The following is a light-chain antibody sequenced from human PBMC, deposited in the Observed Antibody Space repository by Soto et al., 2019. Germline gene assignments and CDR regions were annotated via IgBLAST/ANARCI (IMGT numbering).Light chain of an antibody. J-gene: IGKJ1*01. V-gene: IGKV3-20*01. CDR3: QQYCSSPWT. Sequence: EIVLTKSPGTLSLSPGERATLSCRASQSVSSSYLAWYQQKPGQAPRPLIYGASSRAIGIPDRFSGSGSGTDFTLTISRREPEDLAVYYCQQYCSSPWTCGQGTKVHIK. CDR2: GAS. CDR1: QSVSSSY.